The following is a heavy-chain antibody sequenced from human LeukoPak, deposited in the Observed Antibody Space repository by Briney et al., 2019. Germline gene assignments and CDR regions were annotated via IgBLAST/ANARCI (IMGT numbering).Heavy chain of an antibody. Sequence: PSETLSLTFSVSVGSIRSRTYFWGWIRQPPGKGLEWIGSIYSNGDTYYNPCLNSRFTTSLNTSKNQFSLKLSSVTAVDTAIYFCTGELAGTTVHYWGQGTLVTISS. CDR3: TGELAGTTVHY. CDR2: IYSNGDT. V-gene: IGHV4-39*07. CDR1: VGSIRSRTYF. J-gene: IGHJ4*02. D-gene: IGHD1-7*01.